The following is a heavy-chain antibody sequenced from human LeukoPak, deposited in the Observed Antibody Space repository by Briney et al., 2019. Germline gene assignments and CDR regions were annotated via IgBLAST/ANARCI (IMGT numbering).Heavy chain of an antibody. J-gene: IGHJ4*02. Sequence: GASVKVSCKASGYTFTSYDINLVRQATGQGLEWMGWMNPNSGNTGYAQKFQGRVTITRNTSISTAYMELSSLRSEDTAVYYCAREGSAVAGIGFDYWGQGTLVTVSS. CDR1: GYTFTSYD. CDR2: MNPNSGNT. D-gene: IGHD6-19*01. V-gene: IGHV1-8*03. CDR3: AREGSAVAGIGFDY.